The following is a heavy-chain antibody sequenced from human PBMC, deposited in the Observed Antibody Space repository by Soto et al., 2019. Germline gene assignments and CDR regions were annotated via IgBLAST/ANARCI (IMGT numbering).Heavy chain of an antibody. CDR1: GGSISSGGYY. CDR2: IYYSGST. D-gene: IGHD3-3*01. V-gene: IGHV4-31*03. J-gene: IGHJ4*02. CDR3: ARDSRITIFGLAVGYFDY. Sequence: QVQLQESGPGLVKPSQTLSLTCTVSGGSISSGGYYWSWIRQHPGTGLEWIGYIYYSGSTYYNPSLKSRVTISVDTSKNQFSLKLSSVTAADTAVYYCARDSRITIFGLAVGYFDYWGQGTLVTVSS.